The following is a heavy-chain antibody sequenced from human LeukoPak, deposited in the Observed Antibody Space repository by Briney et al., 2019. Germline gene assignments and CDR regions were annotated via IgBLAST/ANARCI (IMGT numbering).Heavy chain of an antibody. Sequence: SETLSLTCAVYGGSFSGCYWSWIRQPPGKGLEWIGEINHSGSTNYNPSLKSRVTISVDTSKNQFSLKLSSVTAADTAVYYCARVSGYSDGSFDYWGQGTLVTVSS. CDR3: ARVSGYSDGSFDY. V-gene: IGHV4-34*01. CDR2: INHSGST. J-gene: IGHJ4*02. D-gene: IGHD5-18*01. CDR1: GGSFSGCY.